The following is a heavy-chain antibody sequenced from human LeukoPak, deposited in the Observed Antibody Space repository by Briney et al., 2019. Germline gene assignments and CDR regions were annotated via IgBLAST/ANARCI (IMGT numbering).Heavy chain of an antibody. CDR2: INPNSGDT. CDR1: GYTFTSYD. J-gene: IGHJ4*02. CDR3: ARELYYDFWGLSDY. V-gene: IGHV1-2*02. Sequence: GASVKVSCKASGYTFTSYDINWVRQAPGQGLEWMGWINPNSGDTNYAQKFQGRVTMTRDTSISTAYMELSRLRSDDTAVYYCARELYYDFWGLSDYGGQGTVAPGS. D-gene: IGHD3-3*01.